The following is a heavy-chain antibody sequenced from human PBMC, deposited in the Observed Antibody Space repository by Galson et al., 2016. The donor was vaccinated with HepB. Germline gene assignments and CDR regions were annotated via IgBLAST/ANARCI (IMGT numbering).Heavy chain of an antibody. CDR1: GGSTDTASFY. CDR3: ARSARVYQWGWSATSPFEL. Sequence: TLSLTCGVSGGSTDTASFYWSWIRQPAGKALEWIGHVYTSGSTDYNPSLKSRVTIYKPRSRSQIFLTLNSVTAADTATYFCARSARVYQWGWSATSPFELWGQGILVTVSS. D-gene: IGHD3/OR15-3a*01. J-gene: IGHJ4*02. CDR2: VYTSGST. V-gene: IGHV4-61*09.